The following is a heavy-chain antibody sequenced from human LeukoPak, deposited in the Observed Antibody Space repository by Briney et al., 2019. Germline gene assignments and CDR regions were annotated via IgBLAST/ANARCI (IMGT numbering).Heavy chain of an antibody. D-gene: IGHD4-11*01. J-gene: IGHJ6*03. CDR2: INPNSGGT. CDR1: GYTFTGYY. CDR3: ARSMTTDYYYYYMDV. V-gene: IGHV1-2*02. Sequence: ASVKVSCKASGYTFTGYYMHWVRQAPGQGLEWMGWINPNSGGTNYAQKFQGRVTMTRDTSISTAYMELSSLRSEDTAVYYCARSMTTDYYYYYMDVWGKGTTVTVSS.